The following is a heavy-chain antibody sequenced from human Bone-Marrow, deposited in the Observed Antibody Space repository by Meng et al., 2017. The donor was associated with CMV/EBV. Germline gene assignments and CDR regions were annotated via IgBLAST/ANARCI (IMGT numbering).Heavy chain of an antibody. J-gene: IGHJ6*02. V-gene: IGHV1-18*01. CDR1: GYTFTSYG. D-gene: IGHD7-27*01. CDR3: ARIPLGWVMDV. CDR2: ISAYNGGT. Sequence: ASVKVSCKASGYTFTSYGISWVRQAPGQGLEWMGWISAYNGGTNYAQKFQGRVTMTRDTSISTAYMELSRLRSDDTAVYYCARIPLGWVMDVWGQGTTVTVSS.